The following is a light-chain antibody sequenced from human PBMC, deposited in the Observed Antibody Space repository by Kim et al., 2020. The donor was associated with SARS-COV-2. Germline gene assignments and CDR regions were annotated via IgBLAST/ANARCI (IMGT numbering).Light chain of an antibody. CDR3: QQRGNWPPALT. J-gene: IGKJ4*01. V-gene: IGKV3-11*01. CDR2: DAS. CDR1: HSVGLR. Sequence: PGEASTLDGRASHSVGLRLAWYPQTPGQAPRLLIYDASIRATGIPDRFSGSGSGTDFTLTIGSLEPRDFAIYYCQQRGNWPPALTFGGGTKVDIK.